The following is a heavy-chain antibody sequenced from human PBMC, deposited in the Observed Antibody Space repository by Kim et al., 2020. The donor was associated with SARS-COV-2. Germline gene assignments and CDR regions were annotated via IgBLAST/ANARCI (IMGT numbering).Heavy chain of an antibody. V-gene: IGHV3-11*04. CDR3: AREYDSSGYYYYFDY. D-gene: IGHD3-22*01. J-gene: IGHJ4*02. Sequence: DAVKGRLTISRDNAKKSLYLQMSSLRAEDTAVYYCAREYDSSGYYYYFDYWGQGTLVTVSS.